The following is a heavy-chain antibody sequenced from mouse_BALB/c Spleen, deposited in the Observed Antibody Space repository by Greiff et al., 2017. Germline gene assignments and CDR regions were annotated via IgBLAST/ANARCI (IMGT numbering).Heavy chain of an antibody. J-gene: IGHJ2*01. CDR1: GFTFSSYG. D-gene: IGHD1-1*01. CDR2: ISSGGSYT. CDR3: ARHETTVVATDRYFDY. Sequence: DVKLVESGGGLVKPGGSLKLSCAASGFTFSSYGMSWVRQTPDKRLEWVATISSGGSYTYYPDSVKGRFTISRDNAKNTLYLQMSSLKSEDTAMYYCARHETTVVATDRYFDYWGQGTTLTVSS. V-gene: IGHV5-6*03.